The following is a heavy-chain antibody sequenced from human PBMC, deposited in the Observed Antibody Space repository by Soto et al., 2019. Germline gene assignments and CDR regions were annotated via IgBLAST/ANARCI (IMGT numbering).Heavy chain of an antibody. CDR2: IYWDDDN. J-gene: IGHJ4*02. D-gene: IGHD3-10*01. V-gene: IGHV2-5*02. Sequence: QITLKESGPTLVKPTQTLTLTCTFSGFSLSTNGVGVGWIRQPPGKALEWLALIYWDDDNRYSPSLKSRLTITKDTSKNQVVLTMTNMDPVDPGTYYCARRDYYASGSLTFDYWGQGALVTVSS. CDR3: ARRDYYASGSLTFDY. CDR1: GFSLSTNGVG.